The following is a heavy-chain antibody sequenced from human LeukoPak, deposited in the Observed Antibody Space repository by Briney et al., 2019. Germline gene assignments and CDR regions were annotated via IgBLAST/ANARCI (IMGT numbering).Heavy chain of an antibody. V-gene: IGHV4-34*01. J-gene: IGHJ6*04. D-gene: IGHD2-15*01. CDR1: GGSFSGYY. CDR3: ARAAPYCGYGMDV. Sequence: SETLSLTCAVYGGSFSGYYWSWIRQPPGKGLEWIGEINHSGSTNYNPSLKSRVTISVDTSKNQFSLKLSSVTAADTAVYCCARAAPYCGYGMDVWGKGTTVTVSS. CDR2: INHSGST.